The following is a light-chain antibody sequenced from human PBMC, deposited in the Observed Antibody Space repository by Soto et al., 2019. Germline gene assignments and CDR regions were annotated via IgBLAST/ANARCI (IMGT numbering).Light chain of an antibody. CDR2: SNN. J-gene: IGLJ1*01. V-gene: IGLV1-44*01. CDR1: STYIGRNT. Sequence: QSVLTQPPSASGTPGQRVTISCSASSTYIGRNTVDWYQQLPGTAPKLLIYSNNQRPPGVPDRFSGSKSGTSASLAISGLQSEDEADYYCAAWDDSRKAYVFGTVTKLPS. CDR3: AAWDDSRKAYV.